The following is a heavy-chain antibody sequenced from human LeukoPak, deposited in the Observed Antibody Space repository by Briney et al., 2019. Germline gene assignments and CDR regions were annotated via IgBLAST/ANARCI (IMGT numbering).Heavy chain of an antibody. CDR2: IWYDGSNK. J-gene: IGHJ4*02. CDR1: GFNFSSFV. Sequence: GGSLRLSCAASGFNFSSFVMHWVRQAPGKGLEWVAVIWYDGSNKYYADSVKGRFTISRDNSKNTLYLQMNSLRAEDTAVYYCAKDRRSLLRFDYWGQGTLVTVSS. CDR3: AKDRRSLLRFDY. V-gene: IGHV3-33*06. D-gene: IGHD2-15*01.